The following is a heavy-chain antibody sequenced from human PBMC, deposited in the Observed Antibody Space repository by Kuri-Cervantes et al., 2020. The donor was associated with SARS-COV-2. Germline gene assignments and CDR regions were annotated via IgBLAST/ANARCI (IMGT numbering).Heavy chain of an antibody. Sequence: ETLSLTCAASGFTFSSYGMHWVRQAPGKGLEWVSYISSSSSTIYYADSVKGRFTISRDNAKNSLYLQMSSLRAEDTAVYYCANQPGYDFWSGYSYWGQGTLVTVSS. D-gene: IGHD3-3*01. V-gene: IGHV3-48*01. CDR3: ANQPGYDFWSGYSY. CDR2: ISSSSSTI. J-gene: IGHJ4*02. CDR1: GFTFSSYG.